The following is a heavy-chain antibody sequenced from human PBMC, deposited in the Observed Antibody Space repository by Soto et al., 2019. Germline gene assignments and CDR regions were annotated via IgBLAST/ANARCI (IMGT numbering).Heavy chain of an antibody. CDR1: GYTFTKYW. V-gene: IGHV5-51*01. D-gene: IGHD3-22*01. J-gene: IGHJ4*02. CDR2: IYPGDSDT. CDR3: ARRGDSSGYLDY. Sequence: GASLKISCEGSGYTFTKYWISWVRQMPGKGLEWMGIIYPGDSDTRYSPSFQGQVTISADKSISTAYLQWSSLKASDTAMYYCARRGDSSGYLDYWGQGILVTVSS.